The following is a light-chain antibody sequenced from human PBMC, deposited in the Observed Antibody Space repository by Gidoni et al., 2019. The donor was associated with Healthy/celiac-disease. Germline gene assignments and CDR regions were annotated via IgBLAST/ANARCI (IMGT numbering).Light chain of an antibody. CDR3: QQYNNWPRT. V-gene: IGKV3-15*01. CDR1: QSVSSN. J-gene: IGKJ1*01. Sequence: EILMTQSPATLSVSPGKRSTLSCRASQSVSSNLAWYQQKPGQAPRLLIYGASTRATGIPARFSGSGSGTEFTLTISSLQSEDLAVYYCQQYNNWPRTFGQGTKVEIK. CDR2: GAS.